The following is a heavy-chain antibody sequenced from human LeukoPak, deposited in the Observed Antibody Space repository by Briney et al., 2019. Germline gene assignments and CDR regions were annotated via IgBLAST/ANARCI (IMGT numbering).Heavy chain of an antibody. Sequence: PGGSLRLSCAASGFTFSSYWMHWVRQAPGKGLVGVSRINSDGSSTTYADSVKGRFTISRDNAKNTLYVQMNSLRAEDTAVYYCARDSDSSGYYSFDYWGQGILVTVSS. CDR1: GFTFSSYW. J-gene: IGHJ4*02. V-gene: IGHV3-74*01. CDR2: INSDGSST. CDR3: ARDSDSSGYYSFDY. D-gene: IGHD3-22*01.